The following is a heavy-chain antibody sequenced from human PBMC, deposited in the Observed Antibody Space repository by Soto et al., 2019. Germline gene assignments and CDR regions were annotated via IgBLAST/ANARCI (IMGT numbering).Heavy chain of an antibody. CDR1: GGSFSGYY. CDR3: ASGVTAPARLYYFDY. D-gene: IGHD5-18*01. Sequence: QVQLQQWGAGLLKPSETLSLTCAVYGGSFSGYYWSWIRQPPGKGLEWIGEINHSGSTNYNPSLKSRVTISVDTSKNQFSLKLSSVTAADTAVYYCASGVTAPARLYYFDYWGQGTLVTVSS. J-gene: IGHJ4*02. CDR2: INHSGST. V-gene: IGHV4-34*01.